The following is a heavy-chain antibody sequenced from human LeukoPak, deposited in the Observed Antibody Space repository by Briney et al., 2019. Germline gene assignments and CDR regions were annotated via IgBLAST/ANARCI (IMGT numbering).Heavy chain of an antibody. Sequence: GGSLRLSCEASGFTFDDYGMSWVRQSTGKGLEWVSAITNWNGGSTGYADSVRGRFTISRDNAKNSLYLQMNSLRAEDTALYYCARDKADHVTDYYYMDVWGKGTTVTVSS. J-gene: IGHJ6*03. V-gene: IGHV3-20*04. CDR2: ITNWNGGST. CDR3: ARDKADHVTDYYYMDV. CDR1: GFTFDDYG. D-gene: IGHD3-16*01.